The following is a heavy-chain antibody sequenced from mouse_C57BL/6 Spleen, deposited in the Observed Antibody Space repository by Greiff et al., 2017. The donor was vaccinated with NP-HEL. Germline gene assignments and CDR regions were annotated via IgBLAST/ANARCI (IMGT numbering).Heavy chain of an antibody. J-gene: IGHJ1*03. CDR2: IRSKSNNYAT. D-gene: IGHD2-3*01. V-gene: IGHV10-1*01. CDR1: GFSFNTYA. CDR3: VRHVDGYFDV. Sequence: EVHLVESGGGLVQPKGSLKLSCAASGFSFNTYAMNWVRQAPGKGLEWVARIRSKSNNYATYYADSVKDRFTISRDDSESMLYLQMNNLKTEDTAMYYCVRHVDGYFDVWGTGTTVTVSS.